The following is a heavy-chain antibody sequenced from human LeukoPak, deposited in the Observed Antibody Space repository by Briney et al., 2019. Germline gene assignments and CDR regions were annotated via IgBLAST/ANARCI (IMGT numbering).Heavy chain of an antibody. V-gene: IGHV3-9*01. CDR1: GFTFSSYS. CDR3: AKASGWYHYYYMDV. J-gene: IGHJ6*03. CDR2: INWNSGRI. Sequence: GGSLRLSCAASGFTFSSYSMNWVRQAPGKGLEWVSGINWNSGRINYADSVKGRFTISRDNAKNSLYLQMNSLRAEDTALYYCAKASGWYHYYYMDVWGKGTTVTISS. D-gene: IGHD6-19*01.